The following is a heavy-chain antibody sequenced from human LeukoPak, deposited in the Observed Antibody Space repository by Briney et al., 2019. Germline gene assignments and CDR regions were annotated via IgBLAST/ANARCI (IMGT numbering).Heavy chain of an antibody. Sequence: ASVKVSCKSSGYTFTDYYMQWVRQAPGQGLEWMGWINSNSGATNYAQKFQGRVTMTRDTSINTAYMEPSRLRSDDTAVDYCAKTSHFWSGGLDYWGQGTLVTVSS. CDR1: GYTFTDYY. V-gene: IGHV1-2*02. J-gene: IGHJ4*02. CDR2: INSNSGAT. CDR3: AKTSHFWSGGLDY. D-gene: IGHD3-3*02.